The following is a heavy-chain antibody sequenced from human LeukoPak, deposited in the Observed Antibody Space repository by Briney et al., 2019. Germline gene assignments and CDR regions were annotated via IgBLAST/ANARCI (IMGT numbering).Heavy chain of an antibody. D-gene: IGHD1-14*01. CDR2: ISAYNGNT. CDR3: ARIKPQPGWFDP. Sequence: ASVKVSCKASGYTFTSYGISWVRQAPGQGLEWMGWISAYNGNTNYAQKLQGRVAMTTDTSTSTAYMELRSLRSDDTAVYYCARIKPQPGWFDPWGQGTLVTVSS. J-gene: IGHJ5*02. V-gene: IGHV1-18*01. CDR1: GYTFTSYG.